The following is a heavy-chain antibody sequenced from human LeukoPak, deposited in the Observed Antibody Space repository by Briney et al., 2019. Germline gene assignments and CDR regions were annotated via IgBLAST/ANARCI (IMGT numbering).Heavy chain of an antibody. CDR3: ARDFNDCSSTSCYKGWVDYMDV. Sequence: GGPLRLSCAASGFTFSSYEMNWVRQAPGKGLEWVSYISSSGSTIYYADSVKGRFTISRDNAKNSLYLQMNSLRAEDTAVYYCARDFNDCSSTSCYKGWVDYMDVWGKGTTVTVSS. J-gene: IGHJ6*03. CDR1: GFTFSSYE. V-gene: IGHV3-48*03. CDR2: ISSSGSTI. D-gene: IGHD2-2*02.